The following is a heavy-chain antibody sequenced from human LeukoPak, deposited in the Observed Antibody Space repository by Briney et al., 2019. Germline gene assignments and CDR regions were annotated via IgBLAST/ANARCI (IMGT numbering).Heavy chain of an antibody. CDR3: TTSPVLLWFGELLGPGLGVDY. CDR1: GFTFSNAW. J-gene: IGHJ4*02. Sequence: GGSLRLSCAASGFTFSNAWMSWVRQAPGKGLEWVGRIKSKTDGGTTDYAAPVKGRFTISRDDSKNTLYLQMNSLKTEDTAVYYCTTSPVLLWFGELLGPGLGVDYWGQGTLVTVSP. CDR2: IKSKTDGGTT. V-gene: IGHV3-15*01. D-gene: IGHD3-10*01.